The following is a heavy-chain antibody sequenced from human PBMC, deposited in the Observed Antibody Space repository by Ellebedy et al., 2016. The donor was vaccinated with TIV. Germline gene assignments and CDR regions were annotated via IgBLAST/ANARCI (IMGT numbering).Heavy chain of an antibody. D-gene: IGHD4-17*01. J-gene: IGHJ3*01. CDR3: ATDGSYGDYRSPAHAFVF. Sequence: GGSLRLSCAASRFSFSSYWMSWVRQSPGKGLEWVANINQDGSEKYYVDSVKGRFTISRDNAKNSLYLQMNSLRDEDTSVYYCATDGSYGDYRSPAHAFVFWGQGTMVTVSS. CDR1: RFSFSSYW. V-gene: IGHV3-7*01. CDR2: INQDGSEK.